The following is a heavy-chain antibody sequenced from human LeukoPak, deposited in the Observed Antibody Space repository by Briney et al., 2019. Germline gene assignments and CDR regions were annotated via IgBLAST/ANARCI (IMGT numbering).Heavy chain of an antibody. J-gene: IGHJ4*02. CDR3: ASPRSITGNPIDY. D-gene: IGHD1-20*01. Sequence: GGSLRLSCAASGFTFSNYWMSWARQAPGKGLEWVANIKQDGSEKYYVDSVKGRFTISRDNAKNSLYLQMNSLRAEDTAVYYCASPRSITGNPIDYWGQGTLVTVSS. V-gene: IGHV3-7*01. CDR2: IKQDGSEK. CDR1: GFTFSNYW.